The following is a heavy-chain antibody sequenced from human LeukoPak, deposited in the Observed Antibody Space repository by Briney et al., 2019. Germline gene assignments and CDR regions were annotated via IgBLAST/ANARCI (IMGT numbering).Heavy chain of an antibody. Sequence: NASETLSLTCTVSGGSISTYYWSWIRQSPGKGLEWIGYIYYDGSTNYNPSLKSRVTISVDTSKNQFSLKLSSVTAAETAVYYCAREGRYRYGYNEYHLYMDIWGKGTTVTVSS. D-gene: IGHD5-18*01. J-gene: IGHJ6*03. V-gene: IGHV4-59*12. CDR3: AREGRYRYGYNEYHLYMDI. CDR2: IYYDGST. CDR1: GGSISTYY.